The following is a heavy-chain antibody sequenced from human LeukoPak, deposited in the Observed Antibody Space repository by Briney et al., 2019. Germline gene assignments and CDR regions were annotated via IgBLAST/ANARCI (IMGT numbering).Heavy chain of an antibody. CDR2: INPGGGNT. CDR3: ARGQRPIRVVTSELFDY. J-gene: IGHJ4*02. V-gene: IGHV1-46*01. Sequence: ASVTVSCKASGYTFTSYYIYWVRQAPGQGLEWMGLINPGGGNTNYAQKFQGRVTMTRDISTSTVYMGLSSLTSEDTAVYYCARGQRPIRVVTSELFDYWGQGTLVTVS. CDR1: GYTFTSYY. D-gene: IGHD3-3*01.